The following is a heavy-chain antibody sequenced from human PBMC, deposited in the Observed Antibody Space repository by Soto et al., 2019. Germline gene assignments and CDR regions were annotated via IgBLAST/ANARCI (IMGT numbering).Heavy chain of an antibody. D-gene: IGHD3-22*01. Sequence: GGSKRLSCAASGFTFSGSAMHWVRQASGKGLEWVGRIRSKANSYATAYAASVKGRFTISRDDSKNTAYLQMNSLKTEDTAVYYCTGSRSLRFYYDSSGPYGMDVWGQGTTVTVSS. CDR3: TGSRSLRFYYDSSGPYGMDV. V-gene: IGHV3-73*01. J-gene: IGHJ6*02. CDR1: GFTFSGSA. CDR2: IRSKANSYAT.